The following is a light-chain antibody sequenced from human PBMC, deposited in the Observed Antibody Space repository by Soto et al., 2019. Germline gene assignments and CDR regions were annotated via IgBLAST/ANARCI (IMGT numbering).Light chain of an antibody. CDR3: QQYFLYPLT. J-gene: IGKJ4*01. V-gene: IGKV1-8*01. CDR2: DAS. Sequence: AIRLTQSPSSLSATAGDRVTITCRASQSISIYLAWYQQKPGKAPELLIYDASTLQHGDTSRFSGSGFGTEFTLTIIRLQSEDFATYYCQQYFLYPLTFGGGTRVELK. CDR1: QSISIY.